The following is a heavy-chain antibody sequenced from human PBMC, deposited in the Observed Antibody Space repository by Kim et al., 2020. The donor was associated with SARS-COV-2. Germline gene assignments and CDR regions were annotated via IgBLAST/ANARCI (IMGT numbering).Heavy chain of an antibody. Sequence: ADSVKGRLTISRVNDENTLYLQMNALRAEDTAMYFCARHGYTSSWYLADWGQGTPVTVSS. V-gene: IGHV3-74*01. CDR3: ARHGYTSSWYLAD. D-gene: IGHD6-13*01. J-gene: IGHJ4*02.